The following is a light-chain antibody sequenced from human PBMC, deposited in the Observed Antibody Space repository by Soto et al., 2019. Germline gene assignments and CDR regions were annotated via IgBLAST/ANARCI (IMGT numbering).Light chain of an antibody. J-gene: IGKJ2*01. CDR2: DAS. CDR1: QTINNN. V-gene: IGKV3-15*01. CDR3: QQYNIWPHT. Sequence: VMTQAPATLSVSPGERATLSCRASQTINNNVAWYQQKPGQTPSLLIYDASSRATGIPARFSGSGSGTEFTLTINNLQSEDFAVYYCQQYNIWPHTFGQGPRWIS.